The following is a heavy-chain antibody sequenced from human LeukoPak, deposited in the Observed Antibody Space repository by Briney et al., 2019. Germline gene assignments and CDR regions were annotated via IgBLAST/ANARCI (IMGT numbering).Heavy chain of an antibody. D-gene: IGHD3-10*01. CDR2: ISSSSSSYT. CDR1: GFTFSDYY. CDR3: AGAYYGSGSYQNWFDP. J-gene: IGHJ5*02. Sequence: PGGSLRLSCAASGFTFSDYYMSWIRQAPGKGLEWVSYISSSSSSYTNYADSVKGRFTISRDNAKNSLYLQMNSLRAEGTAVYYCAGAYYGSGSYQNWFDPWGQGTLVTVSS. V-gene: IGHV3-11*06.